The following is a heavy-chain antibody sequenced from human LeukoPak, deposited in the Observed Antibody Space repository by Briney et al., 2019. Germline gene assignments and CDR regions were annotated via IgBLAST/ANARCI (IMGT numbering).Heavy chain of an antibody. J-gene: IGHJ4*02. CDR1: KFTFSSYT. CDR3: TRGGIPAAGTIAYFDY. Sequence: GGSLRLSCAASKFTFSSYTMNWVRQAPGKGLEWVSSTTDSSAYIYYADSVKGRFTISRDNAKNSLYLQMNSLRAEDTAVYYCTRGGIPAAGTIAYFDYWGQGTLVTVSS. D-gene: IGHD6-13*01. V-gene: IGHV3-21*01. CDR2: TTDSSAYI.